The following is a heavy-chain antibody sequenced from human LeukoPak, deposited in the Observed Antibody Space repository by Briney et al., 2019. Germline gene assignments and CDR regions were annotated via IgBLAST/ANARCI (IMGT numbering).Heavy chain of an antibody. D-gene: IGHD6-13*01. CDR2: INHSGST. CDR1: GGSISSYY. J-gene: IGHJ6*02. CDR3: ARVRSSSWSYYYYGMDV. Sequence: PSETLSLTCTVSGGSISSYYWSWIRQPPGKGLEWIGEINHSGSTNYNPSLKSRVTISVDTSKNQFSLKLSSVTAADTAVYYCARVRSSSWSYYYYGMDVWGQGTTVTVSS. V-gene: IGHV4-34*01.